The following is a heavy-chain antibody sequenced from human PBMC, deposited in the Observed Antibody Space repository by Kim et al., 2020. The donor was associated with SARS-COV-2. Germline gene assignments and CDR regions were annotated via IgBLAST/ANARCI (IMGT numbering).Heavy chain of an antibody. CDR2: VYYNGRS. CDR1: YGSISTDY. J-gene: IGHJ4*02. Sequence: SETLSLTCIVSYGSISTDYWNWIRQPPGKGLEWVGSVYYNGRSRYNPSLKSRVTISVDASKNQFSLKVTSVTAADTAMYYCARSYSNNWYWFDYWGQGTLVTVSS. D-gene: IGHD6-13*01. CDR3: ARSYSNNWYWFDY. V-gene: IGHV4-59*01.